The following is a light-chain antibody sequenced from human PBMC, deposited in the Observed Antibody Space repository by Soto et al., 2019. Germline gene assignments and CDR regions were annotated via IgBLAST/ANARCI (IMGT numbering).Light chain of an antibody. CDR1: KNDIGVYDF. CDR2: EVV. Sequence: ALTQPPSASGSPGQSVTISCTGTKNDIGVYDFVSWYQHHPGKAPRLIIYEVVQRPSGVPDRFSGSKSGNSASLTVSGLQAADEADYFCKSYAGSNTYVFGSGTKVTVL. J-gene: IGLJ1*01. V-gene: IGLV2-8*01. CDR3: KSYAGSNTYV.